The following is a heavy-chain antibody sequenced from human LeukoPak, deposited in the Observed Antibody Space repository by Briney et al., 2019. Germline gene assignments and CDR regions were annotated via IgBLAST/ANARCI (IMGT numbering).Heavy chain of an antibody. CDR3: ARARYCSGGSCPFYYYYGMDV. CDR2: IIPIFGTA. D-gene: IGHD2-15*01. CDR1: GGTFSSYA. V-gene: IGHV1-69*13. J-gene: IGHJ6*02. Sequence: SVKVSCKASGGTFSSYAISWVRQAPGQGLEWMGGIIPIFGTANYAQKFQGRVTITADESTSTAYMELSSLRSEDTAVYYCARARYCSGGSCPFYYYYGMDVWGQGTTVAVSS.